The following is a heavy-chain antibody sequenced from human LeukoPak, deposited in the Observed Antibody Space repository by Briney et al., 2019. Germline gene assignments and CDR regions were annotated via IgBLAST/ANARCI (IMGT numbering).Heavy chain of an antibody. CDR2: INHSGST. CDR1: DGSFIGYS. Sequence: SETLSLTCAVYDGSFIGYSWSCIRQPPGKGLEWIGEINHSGSTNYNPSLKSRVTISLDTSKNQFSLRLSSVTAADTAVYYCARDRPVTGPNWLDPWGQGALVTVSS. CDR3: ARDRPVTGPNWLDP. D-gene: IGHD4-11*01. V-gene: IGHV4-34*01. J-gene: IGHJ5*02.